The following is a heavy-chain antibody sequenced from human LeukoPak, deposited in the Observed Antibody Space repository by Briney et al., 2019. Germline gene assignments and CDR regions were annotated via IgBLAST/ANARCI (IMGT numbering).Heavy chain of an antibody. J-gene: IGHJ3*02. V-gene: IGHV3-48*02. CDR1: GFTFSSYS. CDR3: ARDTDYYDSSGSDAFDI. Sequence: GGSLRLSCAASGFTFSSYSMNWVRQAPGEGLEWVSYISSSSSTIYYADSVKGRFTISRDNAKDSLYLQMNSLRDEDTAVYYCARDTDYYDSSGSDAFDIWGQGTMVTVSS. D-gene: IGHD3-22*01. CDR2: ISSSSSTI.